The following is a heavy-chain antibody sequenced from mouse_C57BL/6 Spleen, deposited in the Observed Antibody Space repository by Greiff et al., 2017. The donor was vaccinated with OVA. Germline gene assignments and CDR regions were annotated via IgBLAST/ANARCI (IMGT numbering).Heavy chain of an antibody. D-gene: IGHD3-1*01. CDR1: GYSITSGYY. CDR3: ARDRGFAY. CDR2: ISYDGSN. J-gene: IGHJ3*01. V-gene: IGHV3-6*01. Sequence: EVQLQESGPGLVKPSQSLSLTCSVTGYSITSGYYWNWIRQFPGNKLEWMGYISYDGSNNYNPSLKNRISITRATSKNQFFLKLNSVTTEDTATYYCARDRGFAYWGQGTLVTVSA.